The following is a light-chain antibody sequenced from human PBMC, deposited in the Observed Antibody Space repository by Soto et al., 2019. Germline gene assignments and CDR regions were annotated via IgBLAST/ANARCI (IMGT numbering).Light chain of an antibody. CDR2: EVS. CDR1: SSDVGGYHY. J-gene: IGLJ2*01. V-gene: IGLV2-8*01. CDR3: SSYAGSNNHVV. Sequence: QSVLTQPPSASGSPGQSVTISCTGTSSDVGGYHYVSWYQQHPGKAPKLMIYEVSKRPSGVPDRFSGSKSGNTASLTVSGLQAEDEADYYCSSYAGSNNHVVFGGGTKVTVL.